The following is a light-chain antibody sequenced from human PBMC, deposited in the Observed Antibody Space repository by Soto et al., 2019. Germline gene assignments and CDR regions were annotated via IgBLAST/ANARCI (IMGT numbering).Light chain of an antibody. CDR2: GAS. Sequence: EVVMTQSPATLSVSPGERVTLSCRASQRFNANLAWYQQKPDQAPMLRILGASTWATGNPARFSGSGLGTELILTISSLRSGDFAVYSRQQYNTWLWTFGQGTKVEIQ. J-gene: IGKJ1*01. CDR1: QRFNAN. CDR3: QQYNTWLWT. V-gene: IGKV3D-15*01.